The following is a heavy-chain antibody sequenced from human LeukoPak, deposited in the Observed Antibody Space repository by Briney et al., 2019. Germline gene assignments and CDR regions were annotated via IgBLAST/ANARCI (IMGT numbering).Heavy chain of an antibody. Sequence: ASVKVSCKASGYTFTNYYMHWVRQAPGQGLEWMGIINPNGGSTSYAQKFQGRVTMTRDTSTSTVYMELTSLRSEDTAVYYCAREGDTAMAYFDYWGQGTLVTVSS. D-gene: IGHD5-18*01. V-gene: IGHV1-46*01. J-gene: IGHJ4*02. CDR1: GYTFTNYY. CDR2: INPNGGST. CDR3: AREGDTAMAYFDY.